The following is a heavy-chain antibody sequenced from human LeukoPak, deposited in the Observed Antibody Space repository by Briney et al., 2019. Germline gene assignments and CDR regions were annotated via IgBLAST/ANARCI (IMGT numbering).Heavy chain of an antibody. J-gene: IGHJ4*02. D-gene: IGHD4-17*01. CDR3: ARVLGGDYVGYFDY. Sequence: GGSLRLSCAASGLXFSSYGIHWVRQAPGKGLEWVAVIWYDGSNKYYADSVKGRFTISRDNSKNMLYLQMNSLRAEDTAVYYCARVLGGDYVGYFDYWGQGTLVTVPS. CDR1: GLXFSSYG. CDR2: IWYDGSNK. V-gene: IGHV3-33*01.